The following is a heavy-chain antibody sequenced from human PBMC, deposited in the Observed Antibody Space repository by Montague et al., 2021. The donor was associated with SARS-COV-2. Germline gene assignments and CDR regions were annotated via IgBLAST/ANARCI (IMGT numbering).Heavy chain of an antibody. V-gene: IGHV4-4*07. Sequence: SETLSLTCTVAGASMSGYHWSWIRQPAGKALEWIGRIYSNGDTTXXPSLKSGLTMSVDTSERQFSLKMTSVSAADTAIYYCARGSEYYYHPFDYWGHGNLVTVSS. CDR2: IYSNGDT. J-gene: IGHJ4*01. CDR3: ARGSEYYYHPFDY. D-gene: IGHD2/OR15-2a*01. CDR1: GASMSGYH.